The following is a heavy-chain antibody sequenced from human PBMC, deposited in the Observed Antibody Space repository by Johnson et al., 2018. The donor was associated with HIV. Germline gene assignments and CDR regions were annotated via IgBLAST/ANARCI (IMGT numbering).Heavy chain of an antibody. J-gene: IGHJ3*02. CDR1: GFTFSDYY. CDR3: ARDFVAFGEWTAVDI. Sequence: QVQLVESGGGLVKPGGSLRLSCAASGFTFSDYYMSWIRQAPGKGLEWVSYIRRSGSTIYYAASVTGRFTISRDNAKTSLYLQMNSLRAEDTAVYDCARDFVAFGEWTAVDIWGQGTMVTVSS. CDR2: IRRSGSTI. D-gene: IGHD3-10*01. V-gene: IGHV3-11*04.